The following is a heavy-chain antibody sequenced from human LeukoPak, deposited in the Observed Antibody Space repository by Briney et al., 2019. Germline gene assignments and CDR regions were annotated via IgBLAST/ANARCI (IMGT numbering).Heavy chain of an antibody. CDR1: GFTFSSYG. V-gene: IGHV3-30*18. Sequence: GGSLRLSCAPSGFTFSSYGMHWVRQAPGKGLEWVAVISYDGSNKYYADSVKGRFTISRDNSKNTLYLQMNSLRAEDTAVYYCAKDYSSGWSPPGYWGQGTLVTVSS. J-gene: IGHJ4*02. CDR2: ISYDGSNK. D-gene: IGHD6-19*01. CDR3: AKDYSSGWSPPGY.